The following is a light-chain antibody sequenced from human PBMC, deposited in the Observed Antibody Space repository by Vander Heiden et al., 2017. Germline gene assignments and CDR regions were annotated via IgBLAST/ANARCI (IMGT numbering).Light chain of an antibody. CDR3: HLGT. J-gene: IGKJ1*01. CDR1: QGISNY. Sequence: DIQMTQSPSSLSASVGDRVTTPCRASQGISNYLAWYQQKPGKVPKLLIYAASTLQSGVPSRFSGSGSGTDFTLTISSLQPEDVATYYCHLGTFGQGTKVEIK. CDR2: AAS. V-gene: IGKV1-27*01.